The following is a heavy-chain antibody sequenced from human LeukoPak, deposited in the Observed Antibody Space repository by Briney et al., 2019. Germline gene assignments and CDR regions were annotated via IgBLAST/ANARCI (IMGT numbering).Heavy chain of an antibody. CDR1: GFTFSSYW. D-gene: IGHD4-23*01. Sequence: GGSLRLSCAASGFTFSSYWMSWVRQAPGKGLEWVANIKQDGSEKYYVDSVKGRVTTSRDNAKNSLYLQMNSLRAEDTAVYYCASTKNYGGNPSDYRGQGALGTVSS. CDR2: IKQDGSEK. CDR3: ASTKNYGGNPSDY. V-gene: IGHV3-7*01. J-gene: IGHJ4*02.